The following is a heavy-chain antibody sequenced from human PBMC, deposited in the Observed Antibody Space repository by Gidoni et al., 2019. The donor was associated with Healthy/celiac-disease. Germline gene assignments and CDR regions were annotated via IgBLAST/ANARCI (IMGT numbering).Heavy chain of an antibody. CDR2: IWYDGSNK. CDR1: GFTFSSYG. V-gene: IGHV3-33*01. D-gene: IGHD3-22*01. Sequence: QVQLVESGGGVVQPGRSRRLSCSASGFTFSSYGRPWVRQAPGKGLEGVAVIWYDGSNKYYADSVKGRFTISRDNSKNTLYLQMNSLRAEDTAVYYCARDRYYYGSSGYYRYFDYWGQGTLVTVSS. CDR3: ARDRYYYGSSGYYRYFDY. J-gene: IGHJ4*02.